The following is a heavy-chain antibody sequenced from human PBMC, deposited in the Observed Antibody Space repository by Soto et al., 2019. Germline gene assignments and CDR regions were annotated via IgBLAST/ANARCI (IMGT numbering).Heavy chain of an antibody. D-gene: IGHD6-13*01. CDR1: GGSMRNYF. CDR2: IHYSGTT. CDR3: AAGEASSRNPAPYYLDF. Sequence: PSETLSLTCTVSGGSMRNYFWTWIRQPPGKGQVWIGYIHYSGTTSFFPSYNPSLRSRVTISEDTSKNQFSLRLLSVTTADTAVYFCAAGEASSRNPAPYYLDFWGQGTLVTVSS. V-gene: IGHV4-59*01. J-gene: IGHJ4*02.